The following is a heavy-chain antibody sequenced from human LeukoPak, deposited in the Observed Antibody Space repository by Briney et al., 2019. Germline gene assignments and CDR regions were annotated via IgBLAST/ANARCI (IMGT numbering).Heavy chain of an antibody. V-gene: IGHV3-11*06. CDR3: ARGHYRMDV. J-gene: IGHJ6*02. CDR2: ISPTGSYT. CDR1: GFTFSDFY. Sequence: GGSVRLSCAASGFTFSDFYMSWVRQAPGKGLEWVSYISPTGSYTNYADSVKGRFTISRDNAKNSVFLQMNSLRAEDTGLYYCARGHYRMDVWGQGATVTVS.